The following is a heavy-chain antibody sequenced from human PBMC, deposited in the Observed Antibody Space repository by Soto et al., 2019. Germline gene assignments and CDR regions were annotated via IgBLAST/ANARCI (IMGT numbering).Heavy chain of an antibody. CDR3: ARGWGSSSWYLGWFDP. D-gene: IGHD6-13*01. CDR1: GYTFTSYA. CDR2: INAGNGNT. V-gene: IGHV1-3*01. J-gene: IGHJ5*02. Sequence: ASVKVSCKASGYTFTSYAMHWVRQAPGQRLEWMGWINAGNGNTKYSQKFQGRVTITRDTSASTAYMELSSLRSEDTAVYYCARGWGSSSWYLGWFDPWGQGTLVTVSS.